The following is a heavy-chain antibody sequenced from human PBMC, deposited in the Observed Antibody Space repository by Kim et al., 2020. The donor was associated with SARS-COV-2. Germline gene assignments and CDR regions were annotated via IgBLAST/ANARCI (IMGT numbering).Heavy chain of an antibody. Sequence: ASVKVSCKASGYTFTSYGISWVRQAPGQGLEWMGWISAYNGNTNYAQKLQGRVTMTTDTSTSTAYMELRSLRSDDTAVYYCARDGNLGYCSSTSCQTYYYGMDVWGQGTTVTVSS. CDR2: ISAYNGNT. V-gene: IGHV1-18*01. CDR1: GYTFTSYG. J-gene: IGHJ6*02. CDR3: ARDGNLGYCSSTSCQTYYYGMDV. D-gene: IGHD2-2*01.